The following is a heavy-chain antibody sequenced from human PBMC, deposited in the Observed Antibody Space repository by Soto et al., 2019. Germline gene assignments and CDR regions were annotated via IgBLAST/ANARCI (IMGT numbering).Heavy chain of an antibody. Sequence: SETLSLTCTVSGASISGFYWSWIRKSAGKGLEWIGRIYATGTTDYNPSLKSRVMMSVDTSKKQFSLKLRSVTAADTAVYYCVRDGTRTLRDCFDPWGQGISVTVSS. V-gene: IGHV4-4*07. CDR3: VRDGTRTLRDCFDP. D-gene: IGHD1-7*01. CDR2: IYATGTT. CDR1: GASISGFY. J-gene: IGHJ5*02.